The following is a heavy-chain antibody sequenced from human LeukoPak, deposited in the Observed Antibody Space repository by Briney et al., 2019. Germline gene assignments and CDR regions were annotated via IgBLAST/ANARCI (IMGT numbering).Heavy chain of an antibody. CDR2: ISSSSSYI. CDR3: ARVRNKAVTYYYYYGMDV. Sequence: PGGSLRLSCAASGFTFSSYSMNWVRQAPGKGLEWVSSISSSSSYIYYADSVKGRFTISRDNAKNSLYLQMNSLRAEDTAVYYCARVRNKAVTYYYYYGMDVWGQGTTVTVSS. D-gene: IGHD4-17*01. V-gene: IGHV3-21*01. CDR1: GFTFSSYS. J-gene: IGHJ6*02.